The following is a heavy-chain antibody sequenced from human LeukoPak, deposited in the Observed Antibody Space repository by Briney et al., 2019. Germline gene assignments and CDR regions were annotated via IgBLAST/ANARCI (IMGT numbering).Heavy chain of an antibody. Sequence: ASVTVSCKASGYTFTMYYMHWVRQAPGQGLERMGLINPTGGSTGYAQKFQGRVTMTRDMSTRTDYMELSSLRSEDTAIYYCARDDSVGDNAWWFDPWGQGNLVTVSS. J-gene: IGHJ5*02. CDR1: GYTFTMYY. V-gene: IGHV1-46*01. D-gene: IGHD1-26*01. CDR3: ARDDSVGDNAWWFDP. CDR2: INPTGGST.